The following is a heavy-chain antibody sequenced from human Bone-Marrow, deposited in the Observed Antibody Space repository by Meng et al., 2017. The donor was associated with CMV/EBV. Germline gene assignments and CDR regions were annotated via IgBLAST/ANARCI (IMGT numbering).Heavy chain of an antibody. CDR3: AKDSSSKAKYYGMDV. Sequence: GSLKISCAASGFTFSSYGMHWVRQAPGKGLEWVAFIRYDGSNKYYADSVKGRFTISRDNSKNTLYLQMNSLRAEDTAVYYWAKDSSSKAKYYGMDVWGQRTTVTVSS. J-gene: IGHJ6*02. V-gene: IGHV3-30*02. CDR2: IRYDGSNK. CDR1: GFTFSSYG. D-gene: IGHD6-6*01.